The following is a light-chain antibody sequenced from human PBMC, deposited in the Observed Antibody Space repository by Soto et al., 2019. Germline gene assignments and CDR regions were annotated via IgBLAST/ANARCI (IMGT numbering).Light chain of an antibody. CDR2: GTS. V-gene: IGKV3-15*01. CDR1: QSVSSN. CDR3: QQYNVWPPA. Sequence: EIVLTQSPGTLSLSPGERATLSCRASQSVSSNLAWYQQKPGQAPRLLIYGTSTRATGFPARFSGSGSGTEFTLTISSLQSEDFAVYFCQQYNVWPPAFGQGTKVDIK. J-gene: IGKJ1*01.